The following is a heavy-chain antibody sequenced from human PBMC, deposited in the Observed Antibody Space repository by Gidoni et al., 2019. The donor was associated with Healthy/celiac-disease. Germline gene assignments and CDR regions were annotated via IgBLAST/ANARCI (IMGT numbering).Heavy chain of an antibody. CDR3: ARDKLITMVRGVIIPFDY. CDR1: GGSISSSSYS. J-gene: IGHJ4*02. D-gene: IGHD3-10*01. CDR2: IYYSGST. V-gene: IGHV4-39*07. Sequence: QLQLQESGPGLVKPSETLSLTCTVSGGSISSSSYSWGWIRQPPGKGLEWIGSIYYSGSTYYNPSLKSRVTISVDTSKNQFSLKLSSVTAADTAVYYCARDKLITMVRGVIIPFDYWGQGTLVTVSS.